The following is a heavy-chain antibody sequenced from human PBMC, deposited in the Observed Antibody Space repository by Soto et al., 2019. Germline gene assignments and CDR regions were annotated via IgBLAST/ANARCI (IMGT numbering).Heavy chain of an antibody. CDR1: GYTFTIYG. V-gene: IGHV1-18*01. J-gene: IGHJ4*02. Sequence: GAPVKVSCKASGYTFTIYGISGVLQSAGQGLEWMGWISAYNGNTNYAQKLQGRVTMTTDTSTSTAYMELRSLRSDDTAVYYCAREQSIAAAGRLRYWGQGTLVTVSS. CDR3: AREQSIAAAGRLRY. CDR2: ISAYNGNT. D-gene: IGHD6-13*01.